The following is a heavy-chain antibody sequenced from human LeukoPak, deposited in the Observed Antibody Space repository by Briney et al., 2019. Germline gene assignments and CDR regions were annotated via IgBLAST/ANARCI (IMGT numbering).Heavy chain of an antibody. V-gene: IGHV3-23*01. CDR3: VKELRTIEPRQGDY. J-gene: IGHJ4*02. Sequence: GGSLRLSCAASGFTFSSYAMTWVRQAPGKGLEWVSGISGRGGSTYYADSVKGRFTISRDNSKNTLYLQMSGLRAEDTAIYFCVKELRTIEPRQGDYWGQGTLVTVSS. D-gene: IGHD6-6*01. CDR2: ISGRGGST. CDR1: GFTFSSYA.